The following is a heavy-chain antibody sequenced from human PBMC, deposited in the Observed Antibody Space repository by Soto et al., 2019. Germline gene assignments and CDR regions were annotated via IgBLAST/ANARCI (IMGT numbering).Heavy chain of an antibody. CDR2: IHYNGNT. CDR3: AREGNLGRWLQPLDY. D-gene: IGHD5-12*01. V-gene: IGHV4-59*01. CDR1: GDSISSYS. J-gene: IGHJ4*02. Sequence: PSETLSLTCTVSGDSISSYSWSWIRQPPGKGLEWIGNIHYNGNTKYNPSLKSRVTMSVDTSKNQLSLKLISVTAADTAVYYCAREGNLGRWLQPLDYWGQGTLVTVSS.